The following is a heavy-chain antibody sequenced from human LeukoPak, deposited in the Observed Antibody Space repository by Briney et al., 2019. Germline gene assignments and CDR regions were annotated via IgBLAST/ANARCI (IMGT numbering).Heavy chain of an antibody. CDR3: ARFHVSIDRLGLDY. D-gene: IGHD2/OR15-2a*01. J-gene: IGHJ4*02. V-gene: IGHV4-34*01. CDR1: GGSFSGYY. CDR2: INHRGST. Sequence: PSETLSLTCDVYGGSFSGYYWSWIRQPPGKGLEWIGEINHRGSTNYNPSLKSRVTISVDTSKNQFSLRLNSVTAADTAVYYCARFHVSIDRLGLDYWGQGTLVTVSS.